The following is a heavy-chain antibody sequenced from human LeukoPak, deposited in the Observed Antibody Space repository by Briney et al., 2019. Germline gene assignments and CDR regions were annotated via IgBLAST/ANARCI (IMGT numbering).Heavy chain of an antibody. J-gene: IGHJ4*02. CDR2: INHSGST. CDR1: GGSFSGYY. Sequence: PSETLSPTCAVYGGSFSGYYWSCIRESPGKRLEWIGEINHSGSTNYNPSLKSRVTISVDTSKNQFSLKLSSVTAADTAVYYCACAVVVVAATWFDYWGQGTLVTVSS. CDR3: ACAVVVVAATWFDY. V-gene: IGHV4-34*01. D-gene: IGHD2-15*01.